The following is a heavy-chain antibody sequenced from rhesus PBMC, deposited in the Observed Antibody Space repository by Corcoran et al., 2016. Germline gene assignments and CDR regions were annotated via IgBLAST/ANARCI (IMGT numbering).Heavy chain of an antibody. CDR3: ARTPGLYFDY. Sequence: QVQLQESGPGLVKPSETLSLTCAVSGGSIRSNYWSWIRQPPGKGWEWIGLSSGGGGSTDYHPSLTSRVTISTDTSKNQFSLKLSSVTAADTAVYYCARTPGLYFDYWGQGVLVTVSS. CDR2: SSGGGGST. CDR1: GGSIRSNY. V-gene: IGHV4-173*01. J-gene: IGHJ4*01.